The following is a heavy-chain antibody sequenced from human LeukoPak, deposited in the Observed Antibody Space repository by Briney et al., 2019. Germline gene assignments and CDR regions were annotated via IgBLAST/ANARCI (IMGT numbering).Heavy chain of an antibody. CDR2: ISDSGGST. V-gene: IGHV3-23*01. D-gene: IGHD6-19*01. CDR1: GFTFSSYA. CDR3: AKAGSGWYVFDY. Sequence: GGSPRLSCAASGFTFSSYAMSWVRQAPGKGLEWVSTISDSGGSTNYADSVEGRFNISRDNSKNTLYLQMNSLRAEDTAVYYCAKAGSGWYVFDYWGQGTLVTVSS. J-gene: IGHJ4*02.